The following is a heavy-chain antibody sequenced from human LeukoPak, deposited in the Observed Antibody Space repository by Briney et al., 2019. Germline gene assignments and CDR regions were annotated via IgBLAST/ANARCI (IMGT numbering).Heavy chain of an antibody. CDR3: ARDPTMAGEFDY. CDR1: GGSISNSSYY. V-gene: IGHV4-39*07. D-gene: IGHD3-10*01. J-gene: IGHJ4*02. Sequence: SETLSLTCTVSGGSISNSSYYWGWIRQPPGKGLEWIGSIYYSGSTYYNPSLKSRVTISRDTSKNQFSLKLSSVTAADTAVYYCARDPTMAGEFDYWGQGTLVTVSS. CDR2: IYYSGST.